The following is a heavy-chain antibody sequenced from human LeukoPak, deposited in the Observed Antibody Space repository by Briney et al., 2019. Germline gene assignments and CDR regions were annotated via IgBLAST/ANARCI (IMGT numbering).Heavy chain of an antibody. D-gene: IGHD6-13*01. Sequence: GGSLRLSCAASGFTVSSNYMSWVRQAPGKGLEWVSVIYSGGSTYYADSAKGRFTISRDNSKNTLYLQMNSLRAEDTAVYYCAREHSSSWYYFDYWGQGTLVTVSS. V-gene: IGHV3-66*01. CDR3: AREHSSSWYYFDY. CDR2: IYSGGST. CDR1: GFTVSSNY. J-gene: IGHJ4*02.